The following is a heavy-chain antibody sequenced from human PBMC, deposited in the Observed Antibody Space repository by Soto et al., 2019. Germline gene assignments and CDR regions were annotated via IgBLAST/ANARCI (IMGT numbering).Heavy chain of an antibody. D-gene: IGHD2-21*01. CDR1: GYPFTSYA. J-gene: IGHJ5*02. V-gene: IGHV1-3*05. CDR2: INAGNGNT. CDR3: ARGIPLWFDP. Sequence: QVQLVQSGAEEKKPGATVKISCKASGYPFTSYAMDWVRQAPGQRLEWMGWINAGNGNTKYSQKFQGRVTITRDTSASTAYMELSSLRSEDTAVYYCARGIPLWFDPWGQGTLVTVSS.